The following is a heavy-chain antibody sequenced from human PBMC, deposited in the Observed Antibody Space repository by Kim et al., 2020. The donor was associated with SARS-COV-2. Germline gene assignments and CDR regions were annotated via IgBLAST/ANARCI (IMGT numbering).Heavy chain of an antibody. CDR2: IYTSGST. CDR1: GGSISSGSYY. CDR3: ARSGRSFDI. Sequence: SETLSLTCTVSGGSISSGSYYWSWIRQPAGKGLEWIGRIYTSGSTNYNPSLKSRVTISVDTSKNQFSLKLSSVTAADTAVYYCARSGRSFDIWGQGTMVTVSS. D-gene: IGHD2-15*01. J-gene: IGHJ3*02. V-gene: IGHV4-61*02.